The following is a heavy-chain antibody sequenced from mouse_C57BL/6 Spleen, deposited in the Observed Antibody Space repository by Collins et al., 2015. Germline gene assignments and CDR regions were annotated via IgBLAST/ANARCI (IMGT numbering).Heavy chain of an antibody. CDR3: ALNWDC. CDR2: IDPSDSYT. J-gene: IGHJ2*01. V-gene: IGHV1-50*01. CDR1: GYTFTSYW. Sequence: QVQLQQPGAELVKPGASVKLSCKASGYTFTSYWMQWVKQRPGQGLEWIGEIDPSDSYTNYNQKFKGKATLTVDTSSSTAYMQLSSLTSEDSAVYYCALNWDCWGQGTTLTVSS. D-gene: IGHD4-1*01.